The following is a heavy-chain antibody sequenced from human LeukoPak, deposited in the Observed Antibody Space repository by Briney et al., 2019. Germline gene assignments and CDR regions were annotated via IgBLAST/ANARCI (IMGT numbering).Heavy chain of an antibody. Sequence: PSETLSLTCTVSGGSISSSSYYWGWIRQPPGKGLEWIGSIYYSGSTYYNPSLESRVTISVDTSKNQFSLKLSSVTAADTAVYYCARLTAIWTGDYWGQGTLVTVSS. CDR1: GGSISSSSYY. D-gene: IGHD5-18*01. V-gene: IGHV4-39*01. CDR3: ARLTAIWTGDY. CDR2: IYYSGST. J-gene: IGHJ4*02.